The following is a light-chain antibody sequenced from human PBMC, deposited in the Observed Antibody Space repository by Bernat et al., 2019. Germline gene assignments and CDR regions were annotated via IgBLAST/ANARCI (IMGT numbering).Light chain of an antibody. V-gene: IGLV2-14*01. Sequence: QSALTQPAAVSGSPGQSITISCTGTSSDVGNYNYVSWYQQHPGKAPKLMIYAVSNRPSGVSNRFSGSKSGNTASLTISGLQAEDVADYYCSSYTSSSTLFYVFGTGTKVIVL. CDR1: SSDVGNYNY. J-gene: IGLJ1*01. CDR2: AVS. CDR3: SSYTSSSTLFYV.